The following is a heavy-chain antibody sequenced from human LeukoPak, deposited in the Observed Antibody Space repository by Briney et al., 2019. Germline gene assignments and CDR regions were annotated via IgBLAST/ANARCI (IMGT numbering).Heavy chain of an antibody. J-gene: IGHJ4*02. CDR3: ARDGWELGDY. D-gene: IGHD1-26*01. CDR1: GGSISGSTYY. Sequence: SETLSLTCTVSGGSISGSTYYWGWIRQPPGKGLEWIGSIYYSGFTHYNASLKSRVTISVDMSKNQFSLKLSSVTAADTAVYYCARDGWELGDYWGQGTLVTVSS. CDR2: IYYSGFT. V-gene: IGHV4-39*07.